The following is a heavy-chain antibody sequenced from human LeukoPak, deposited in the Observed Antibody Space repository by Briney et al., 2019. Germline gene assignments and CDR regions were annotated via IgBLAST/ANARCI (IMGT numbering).Heavy chain of an antibody. J-gene: IGHJ4*02. CDR1: GFSFSTYW. Sequence: GGSLRLSCETSGFSFSTYWMSWVRQAPGKGLEWVANIRPDGSEKYYVDSVKGRFTISRDIAKQSVFLQMTSLRVGDTAVYYCARLSAMVRGPEDIFYFEYWGLGTLVTVSS. V-gene: IGHV3-7*01. CDR2: IRPDGSEK. CDR3: ARLSAMVRGPEDIFYFEY. D-gene: IGHD3-10*01.